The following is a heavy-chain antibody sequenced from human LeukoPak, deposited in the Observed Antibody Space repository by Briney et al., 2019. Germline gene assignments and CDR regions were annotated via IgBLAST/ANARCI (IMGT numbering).Heavy chain of an antibody. CDR1: GGSISSSSYY. D-gene: IGHD3-16*01. CDR3: ARGGLNWFDP. J-gene: IGHJ5*02. CDR2: IYTSGST. V-gene: IGHV4-61*02. Sequence: SETLSLTCTVSGGSISSSSYYWSWIRQPAGKGLEWIGRIYTSGSTNYNPSLKSRVTMSVDTSKNQFSLKLSSVTAADTAVYYCARGGLNWFDPWGQGTLVTVSS.